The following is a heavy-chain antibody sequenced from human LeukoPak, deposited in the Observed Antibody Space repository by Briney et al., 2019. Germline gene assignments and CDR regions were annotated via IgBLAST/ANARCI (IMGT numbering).Heavy chain of an antibody. Sequence: ASVKVSCKASGYTFTSYGISWVRQAPGQGLEWMGWISAYNGNTNYAQKLQGRVTMTTDTSTSTAYMELRRLRSADTAAYESASDGYEWVVSDFDYWGQGTMVTVSS. D-gene: IGHD6-19*01. CDR3: ASDGYEWVVSDFDY. V-gene: IGHV1-18*01. CDR2: ISAYNGNT. CDR1: GYTFTSYG. J-gene: IGHJ4*02.